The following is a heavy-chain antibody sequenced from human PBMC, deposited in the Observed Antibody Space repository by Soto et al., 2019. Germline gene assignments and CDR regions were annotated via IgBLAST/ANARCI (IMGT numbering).Heavy chain of an antibody. D-gene: IGHD6-13*01. Sequence: PSATLSLTCSVSGGSFSGYYWSWIRPSPGKGLEWIGDINHSGGTNYNPSLKSRVTMSVDTSRNQFSLKVNSVTAADTAVDYCARQQLLPFYYALDGWGQGTTVIVS. CDR3: ARQQLLPFYYALDG. J-gene: IGHJ6*02. CDR1: GGSFSGYY. CDR2: INHSGGT. V-gene: IGHV4-34*01.